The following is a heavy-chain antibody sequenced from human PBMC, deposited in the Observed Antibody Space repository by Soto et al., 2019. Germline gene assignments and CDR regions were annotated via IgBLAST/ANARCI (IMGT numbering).Heavy chain of an antibody. J-gene: IGHJ4*02. CDR3: ENIIQLWLLDY. CDR2: ISGSVGST. V-gene: IGHV3-23*01. CDR1: GFTFSSYA. D-gene: IGHD5-18*01. Sequence: GGSLRLSCAASGFTFSSYAMSWVRQAPGKGLEWVSAISGSVGSTYYADSVKGRFTISRDNSKNTLYLQMNSLRAEDTAVYYCENIIQLWLLDYWGQGTLVTVSS.